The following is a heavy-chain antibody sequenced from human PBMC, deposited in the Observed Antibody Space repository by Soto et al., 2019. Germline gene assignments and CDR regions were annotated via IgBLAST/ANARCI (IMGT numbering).Heavy chain of an antibody. CDR3: ARDPIRTVYAIFGSWFDP. CDR1: GYTFTSYG. CDR2: ISAYNGNT. D-gene: IGHD2-8*01. V-gene: IGHV1-18*01. Sequence: ASVKVSCKASGYTFTSYGISWVRQAPGQGLEWMGWISAYNGNTNYAQKLQGRVTMTTDTSTSTAYMELRSLRSDDTAVYYCARDPIRTVYAIFGSWFDPWGQGTLVTVSS. J-gene: IGHJ5*02.